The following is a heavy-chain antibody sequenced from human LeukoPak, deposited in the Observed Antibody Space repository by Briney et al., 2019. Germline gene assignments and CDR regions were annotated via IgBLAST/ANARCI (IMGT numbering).Heavy chain of an antibody. V-gene: IGHV4-34*11. J-gene: IGHJ2*01. CDR1: GGSFSGYY. Sequence: SETLSLTCAVYGGSFSGYYWSWIRQPPGKGLEWIGSIYYSGSTNYNPSLKSRVTISVDTSKNQFSLKLGSVTAADTAVYYCARDQYYYDSSGYYSSYWYFDLWGRGTLVTVSS. CDR2: IYYSGST. D-gene: IGHD3-22*01. CDR3: ARDQYYYDSSGYYSSYWYFDL.